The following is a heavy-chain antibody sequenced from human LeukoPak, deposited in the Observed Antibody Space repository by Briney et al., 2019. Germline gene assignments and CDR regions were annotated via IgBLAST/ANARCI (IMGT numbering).Heavy chain of an antibody. D-gene: IGHD3-10*01. CDR2: ISPDNT. CDR1: GFTFSTNP. Sequence: RGSLRLSCAASGFTFSTNPMSWVRQAPGKGREWVSAISPDNTYYADSVKGRLTISTDDSKNTVYLQMNSPRAEDTARYYCVKEHVDRAFTRSFEIWGQGTVVTVSS. V-gene: IGHV3-23*01. J-gene: IGHJ3*02. CDR3: VKEHVDRAFTRSFEI.